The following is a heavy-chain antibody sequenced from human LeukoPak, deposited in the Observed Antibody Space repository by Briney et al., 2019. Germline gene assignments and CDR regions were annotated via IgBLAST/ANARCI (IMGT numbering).Heavy chain of an antibody. J-gene: IGHJ4*02. V-gene: IGHV3-9*01. D-gene: IGHD5-12*01. CDR1: GFTFDDYA. CDR2: ISWNSGSI. CDR3: AKDIRATMSYFDY. Sequence: SGGSLRLSCAASGFTFDDYAMHWVRHAPGKGLEWVSGISWNSGSIGYADSVKGRFTISRDNAKNSLYLQMNSLRAEDTALYYCAKDIRATMSYFDYWGQGTLVTVSS.